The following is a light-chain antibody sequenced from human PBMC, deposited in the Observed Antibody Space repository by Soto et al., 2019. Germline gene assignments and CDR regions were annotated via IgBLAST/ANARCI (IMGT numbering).Light chain of an antibody. CDR3: SSYAGSNMGV. CDR1: RNDVGGYNF. CDR2: EVT. Sequence: QSVLTQPPSASGSPGQSVTISCTGTRNDVGGYNFVSWYQQHPGKAPKLLIYEVTQRPSGVPDRFSASKSGNTASLTVSGLQAEDEADYYCSSYAGSNMGVFGTGTKLTVL. V-gene: IGLV2-8*01. J-gene: IGLJ1*01.